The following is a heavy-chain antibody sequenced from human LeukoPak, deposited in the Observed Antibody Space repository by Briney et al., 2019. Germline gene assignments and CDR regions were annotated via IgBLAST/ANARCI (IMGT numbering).Heavy chain of an antibody. CDR2: ISGSGGST. CDR3: AKDLMTTRFVVAGALHYYGMDV. CDR1: GFTFSSYA. J-gene: IGHJ6*02. V-gene: IGHV3-23*01. Sequence: PGGSLRLSCAASGFTFSSYAMSWVRQAPGKGLEWVSAISGSGGSTYYADSVKGRFTISRDNSKNTLYLQMNSLRAEDTAVYYCAKDLMTTRFVVAGALHYYGMDVWGQGTTVTVSS. D-gene: IGHD2-15*01.